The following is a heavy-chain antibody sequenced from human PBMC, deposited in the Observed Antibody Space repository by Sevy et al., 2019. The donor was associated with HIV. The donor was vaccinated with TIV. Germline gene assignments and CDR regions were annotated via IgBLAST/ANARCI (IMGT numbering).Heavy chain of an antibody. D-gene: IGHD2-2*02. V-gene: IGHV3-30*03. CDR1: GFTFSNFG. CDR3: ARSPGVVVPAAIPHFDY. J-gene: IGHJ4*02. CDR2: IFSDGTTK. Sequence: GGSPRLSCAASGFTFSNFGMHWVRQAAGKGLEWVAAIFSDGTTKYYGDSVKGRFTISRDNSKNTLYLQMNSLRAEDTAVYYCARSPGVVVPAAIPHFDYWGQGTLVTVSS.